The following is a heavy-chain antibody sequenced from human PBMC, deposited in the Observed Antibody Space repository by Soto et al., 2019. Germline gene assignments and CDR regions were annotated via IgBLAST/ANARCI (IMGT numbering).Heavy chain of an antibody. D-gene: IGHD3-3*01. CDR2: ISYDGSNK. J-gene: IGHJ4*02. CDR1: GFTFSSYG. V-gene: IGHV3-30*18. Sequence: QVQLVESGGGVVQPGRSLRLSCAASGFTFSSYGMHWVRQAPGKGLEWVAVISYDGSNKYYADSVKGRFTISRDNSKNTLYLQMNSLRAEDTGVYYCAKDRRDYYDFWGGGNYFDYWGQGTLVTVSS. CDR3: AKDRRDYYDFWGGGNYFDY.